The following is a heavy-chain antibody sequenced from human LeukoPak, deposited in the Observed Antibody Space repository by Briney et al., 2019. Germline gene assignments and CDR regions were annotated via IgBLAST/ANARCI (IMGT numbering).Heavy chain of an antibody. V-gene: IGHV3-23*01. Sequence: GGSLRLSCAASGFIFSSAVMSWVRQAPGKELEWVSAINSGSGTTYAESVKGRFTISRNNSRNTLYLQMNTLRAEDTAVYYCAKGSAGAGSYRPFDYWGQGTLVTVSS. CDR3: AKGSAGAGSYRPFDY. CDR2: INSGSGTT. CDR1: GFIFSSAV. J-gene: IGHJ4*02. D-gene: IGHD3-10*01.